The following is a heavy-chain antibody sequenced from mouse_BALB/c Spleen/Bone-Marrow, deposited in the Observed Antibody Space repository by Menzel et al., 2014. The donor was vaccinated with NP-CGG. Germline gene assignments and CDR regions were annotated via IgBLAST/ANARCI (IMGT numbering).Heavy chain of an antibody. CDR2: IYYSGTI. Sequence: ESGPGLVKPSQTVSLTCTVTGISITTGNYRWSWIRQFPGNKLEWIGYIYYSGTITYNPSLTSRTTITRDTSKNQFFLEVNSLTAEDTATYYCARYYGNYFDYWGQGTTLTVSS. V-gene: IGHV3-5*02. J-gene: IGHJ2*01. D-gene: IGHD2-1*01. CDR1: GISITTGNYR. CDR3: ARYYGNYFDY.